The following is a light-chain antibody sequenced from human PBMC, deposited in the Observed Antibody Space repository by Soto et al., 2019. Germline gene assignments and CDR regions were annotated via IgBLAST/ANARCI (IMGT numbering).Light chain of an antibody. CDR3: QQYYSTPLT. CDR2: WAS. Sequence: DIVMTQSPDSLAVSLGERATINCKSSQSVLYSSNNKNYLAWYQQKPGQPPKLLIYWASTRESGVPDRFSGSGSGTDFPLTISSLQAEDVAVYYCQQYYSTPLTFGGWTKVEIK. V-gene: IGKV4-1*01. CDR1: QSVLYSSNNKNY. J-gene: IGKJ4*01.